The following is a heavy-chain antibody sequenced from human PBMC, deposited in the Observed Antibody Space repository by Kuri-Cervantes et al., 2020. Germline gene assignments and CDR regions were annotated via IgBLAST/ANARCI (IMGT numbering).Heavy chain of an antibody. D-gene: IGHD3-10*01. J-gene: IGHJ6*02. CDR2: INPSGGST. V-gene: IGHV1-46*01. Sequence: ASVKVSCRASGYTYTSYYMHWVRQAPGRGLEWMGIINPSGGSTSYAQKFQGRVTMTRDTSTSTVYMELRSLRSDDTAVYYCARDRESYYLVGTDYYYGMDVWGQGTTVTVSS. CDR1: GYTYTSYY. CDR3: ARDRESYYLVGTDYYYGMDV.